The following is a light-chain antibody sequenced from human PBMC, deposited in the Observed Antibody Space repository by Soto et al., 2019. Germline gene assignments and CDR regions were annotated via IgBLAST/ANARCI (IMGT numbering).Light chain of an antibody. CDR1: QSVSSSY. CDR2: GAS. V-gene: IGKV3-20*01. Sequence: EIVLPQSPSTLSLSPGERSTLSCMAIQSVSSSYLAWYQQKPGQAPRLLIYGASSRATGTPDRFSGSGSGTDFTLTISRLEPEDFAVYYCQQYGNAPTWTFGQGTKVDIK. J-gene: IGKJ1*01. CDR3: QQYGNAPTWT.